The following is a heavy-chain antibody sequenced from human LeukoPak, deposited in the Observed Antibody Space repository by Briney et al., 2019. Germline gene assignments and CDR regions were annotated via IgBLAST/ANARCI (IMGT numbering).Heavy chain of an antibody. CDR3: AVHLLQQLVPNVPFDY. CDR2: ISSSSSYI. Sequence: PGGSLRLSCAASGFTFSSYSMNWVRQAPGKGLEWVSSISSSSSYIYYADSVKGRSTISRDNAKNSLYLQMNSLRAEDTAVYYCAVHLLQQLVPNVPFDYWGQGTLVTVSS. CDR1: GFTFSSYS. J-gene: IGHJ4*02. V-gene: IGHV3-21*01. D-gene: IGHD6-13*01.